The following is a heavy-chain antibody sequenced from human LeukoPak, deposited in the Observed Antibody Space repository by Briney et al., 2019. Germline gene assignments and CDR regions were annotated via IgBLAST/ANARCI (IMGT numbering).Heavy chain of an antibody. CDR2: IIPIFATA. CDR1: GXTXXSYA. D-gene: IGHD6-19*01. CDR3: ARVRWVAVAGFDY. J-gene: IGHJ4*02. Sequence: GXTXXSYAIXWVRQAPGQGLEWMGGIIPIFATANYAQTFHGTVTITAHASTSTAYMELSSLRSEATAVYYCARVRWVAVAGFDYWGQGTLVTVSS. V-gene: IGHV1-69*01.